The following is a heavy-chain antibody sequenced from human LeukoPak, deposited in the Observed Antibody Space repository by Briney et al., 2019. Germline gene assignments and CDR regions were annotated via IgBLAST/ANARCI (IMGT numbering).Heavy chain of an antibody. CDR2: INSDGSVT. J-gene: IGHJ4*02. D-gene: IGHD3-3*01. CDR1: GFTFSSYW. Sequence: GGSLRLSCGASGFTFSSYWMNWVRQAPGKGLVWVSRINSDGSVTTYADSVKGRFTISRDNAKNTLYLQLNSLRAEDTAMYYCATDWNGYCDYWGQGALVTVSS. V-gene: IGHV3-74*01. CDR3: ATDWNGYCDY.